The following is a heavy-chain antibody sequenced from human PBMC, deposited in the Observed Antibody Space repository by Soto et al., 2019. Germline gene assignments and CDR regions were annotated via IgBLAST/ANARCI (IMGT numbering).Heavy chain of an antibody. V-gene: IGHV3-30*04. D-gene: IGHD2-2*01. J-gene: IGHJ4*02. CDR1: GFTFRSFS. CDR2: VSYDGSKT. Sequence: QVELAESGGGVVQPGRSLRVSCSASGFTFRSFSMHWVRQAPGKGLEWVATVSYDGSKTYYAGSVRGRFTISRDNSNNTLSLQMDGLRPEDTAVYFCARDKDSSYFPPPYYFDSWGQGILVTVSS. CDR3: ARDKDSSYFPPPYYFDS.